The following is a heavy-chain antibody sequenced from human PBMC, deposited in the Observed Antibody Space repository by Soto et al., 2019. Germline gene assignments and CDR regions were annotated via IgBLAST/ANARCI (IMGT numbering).Heavy chain of an antibody. CDR2: INHSGST. J-gene: IGHJ5*02. Sequence: SETLSLTCTVSGGSISSYFWSWIRQPPGKGLEWIGEINHSGSTNYNPSLKSRVTISVDTSKNQFSLKLSSVTAADTAVYYCARQCRGVTCHWFVPWGQGTLVTVSS. CDR1: GGSISSYF. V-gene: IGHV4-34*01. CDR3: ARQCRGVTCHWFVP. D-gene: IGHD2-15*01.